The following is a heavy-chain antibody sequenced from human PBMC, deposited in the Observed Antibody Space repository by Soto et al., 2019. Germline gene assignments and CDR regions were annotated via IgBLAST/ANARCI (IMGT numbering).Heavy chain of an antibody. V-gene: IGHV3-53*01. Sequence: EVQLVESEGGLIQPGGSLRLSCAASGFTVSSNYMSWVRQAPGKGLEWVSVIYSDGSTYYADSVKGRFTISRDNSKNTVYLQMNSLRLEDTAVYYCARDRTFDYWGQGTLVTVSS. CDR3: ARDRTFDY. J-gene: IGHJ4*02. CDR1: GFTVSSNY. CDR2: IYSDGST.